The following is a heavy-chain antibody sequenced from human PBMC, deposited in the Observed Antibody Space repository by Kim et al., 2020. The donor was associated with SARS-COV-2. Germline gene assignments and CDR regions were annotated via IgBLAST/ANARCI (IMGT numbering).Heavy chain of an antibody. D-gene: IGHD4-17*01. V-gene: IGHV4-59*01. CDR3: ARRTRDGDFDY. Sequence: TNYNPSLKSRVTISVDTSKNQFSLKLSSVTAADTAVYYCARRTRDGDFDYWGQGTLVTVSS. CDR2: T. J-gene: IGHJ4*02.